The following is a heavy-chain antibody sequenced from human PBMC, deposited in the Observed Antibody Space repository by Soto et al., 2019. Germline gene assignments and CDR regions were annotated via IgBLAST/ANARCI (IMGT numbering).Heavy chain of an antibody. V-gene: IGHV4-34*01. CDR1: GGSFSGYH. CDR3: TRRRCSSTSCYVPTYYYYYYMDV. D-gene: IGHD2-2*01. Sequence: SETLSLTCAVYGGSFSGYHWSWIRQPPGKGLEWIGEINHSGSTNYNPSLKSRVTISVDTSKNQFSLKLSSVTAADTAVYYCTRRRCSSTSCYVPTYYYYYYMDVWGKGTTVTVSS. J-gene: IGHJ6*03. CDR2: INHSGST.